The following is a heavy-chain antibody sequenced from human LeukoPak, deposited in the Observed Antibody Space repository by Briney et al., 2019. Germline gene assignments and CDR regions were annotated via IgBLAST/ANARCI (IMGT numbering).Heavy chain of an antibody. J-gene: IGHJ4*02. CDR1: GGTFSSYA. D-gene: IGHD3-22*01. CDR3: ARGAITYYYDSSGYYPPDY. Sequence: ASVKVSCKASGGTFSSYAISWVRQAPGQGLEWMGGIIPIFGTANYAQKFQGRVTITTDESTSTAYMEPSSLRSEDTAVYYCARGAITYYYDSSGYYPPDYWGQGTLVTVSS. V-gene: IGHV1-69*05. CDR2: IIPIFGTA.